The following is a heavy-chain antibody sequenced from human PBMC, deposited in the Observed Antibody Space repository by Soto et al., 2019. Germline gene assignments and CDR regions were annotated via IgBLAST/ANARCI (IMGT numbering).Heavy chain of an antibody. CDR1: GFTFTSYA. Sequence: EVQLLESGGGLVQPGGSLRLSCAASGFTFTSYAMSWVRQAPGKGLEWVSAISGSGVSTYYADSVKGRFTISRDNPKNTLYLQMNSLRAEDTAVYYCTKKWGGIAARPSSPDYWGQGTLVTVSS. V-gene: IGHV3-23*01. CDR3: TKKWGGIAARPSSPDY. J-gene: IGHJ4*02. CDR2: ISGSGVST. D-gene: IGHD6-6*01.